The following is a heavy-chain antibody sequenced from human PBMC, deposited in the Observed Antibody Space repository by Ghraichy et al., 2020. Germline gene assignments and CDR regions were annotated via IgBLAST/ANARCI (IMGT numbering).Heavy chain of an antibody. V-gene: IGHV4-39*01. CDR1: GGSIISSGYY. J-gene: IGHJ6*02. CDR3: ARPSCSGGSCDDYYYYGMDV. D-gene: IGHD2-15*01. CDR2: IYYSGST. Sequence: SETLSLTCTVSGGSIISSGYYWGWIRQPPGRGLEWIGSIYYSGSTYYNPSIKSRVTISVDTSKNQFSLKLYSVTAADTAVYYCARPSCSGGSCDDYYYYGMDVWGQGTTVTVSS.